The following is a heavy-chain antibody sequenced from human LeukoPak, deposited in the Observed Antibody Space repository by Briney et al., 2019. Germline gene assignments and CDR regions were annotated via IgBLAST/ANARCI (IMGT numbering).Heavy chain of an antibody. CDR2: ISTTGSTI. D-gene: IGHD3-22*01. J-gene: IGHJ4*02. V-gene: IGHV3-48*02. Sequence: GGSLRLSCAASGFIFSSYSMNWVRQAPGKGLEWVPYISTTGSTIYYADSVKGRFTISRDNAKNSLYLQMNSLRDEDTAVYYCARDRSSSGYYPFDYWGQGTLVTVSS. CDR1: GFIFSSYS. CDR3: ARDRSSSGYYPFDY.